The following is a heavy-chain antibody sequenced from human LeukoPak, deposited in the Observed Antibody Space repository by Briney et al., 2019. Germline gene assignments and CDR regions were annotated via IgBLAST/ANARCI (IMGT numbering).Heavy chain of an antibody. CDR1: GFTVSSNY. Sequence: PGGSLRLSCAASGFTVSSNYISWVRQPPGEGMEWVSIIYSGGTTYYADSVKGRFTMSRDNSKNTLYLQMNSLRADDTAVYYCARREPGTSGGYYFDYWGQGALVTVSS. CDR3: ARREPGTSGGYYFDY. V-gene: IGHV3-53*01. D-gene: IGHD7-27*01. CDR2: IYSGGTT. J-gene: IGHJ4*02.